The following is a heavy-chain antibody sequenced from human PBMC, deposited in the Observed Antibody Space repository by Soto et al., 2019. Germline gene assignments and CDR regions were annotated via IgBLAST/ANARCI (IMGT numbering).Heavy chain of an antibody. V-gene: IGHV1-69*02. CDR3: AEGLYDILTRS. Sequence: QVQLVQSGAEVKKPGSSVKVSCKASGGTFSSYTISWVRQAPGQGLEWMGRIIPILGIANYAQKFQGRVKITADKSTSTAYMELSSLRSEDTAVYYCAEGLYDILTRSWGQGTLVTVSS. J-gene: IGHJ5*02. CDR2: IIPILGIA. CDR1: GGTFSSYT. D-gene: IGHD3-9*01.